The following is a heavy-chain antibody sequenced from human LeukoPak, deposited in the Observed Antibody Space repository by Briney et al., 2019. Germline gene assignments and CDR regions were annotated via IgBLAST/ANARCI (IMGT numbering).Heavy chain of an antibody. CDR1: GFTVSSNY. Sequence: GGSLRLSCAASGFTVSSNYMSWVRQAPGKGLEWVSVTYSGGRTYYADSVKGRFTISRDKSKNTLYLQMNSLRAEDTAMYYCASTLVGTTSGYSWGQGTLVIVSS. CDR2: TYSGGRT. J-gene: IGHJ5*02. CDR3: ASTLVGTTSGYS. D-gene: IGHD1-26*01. V-gene: IGHV3-53*01.